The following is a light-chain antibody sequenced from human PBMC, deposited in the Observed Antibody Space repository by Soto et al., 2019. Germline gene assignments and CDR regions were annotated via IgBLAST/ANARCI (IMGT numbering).Light chain of an antibody. CDR2: GVS. CDR3: QEHASI. CDR1: QTVNSNF. J-gene: IGKJ5*01. Sequence: EVVLTQSPGTLSLSPGERATLYCRSSQTVNSNFLAWYQQKPGQAPRLLIYGVSNRATGIPDRFSGSGSGTDITLTISRLEPEDFAVYYCQEHASIFGQGTRLEIK. V-gene: IGKV3-20*01.